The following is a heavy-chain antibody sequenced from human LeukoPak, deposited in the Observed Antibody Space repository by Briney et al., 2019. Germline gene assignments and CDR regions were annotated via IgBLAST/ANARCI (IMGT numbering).Heavy chain of an antibody. CDR1: GLTFSNYG. J-gene: IGHJ4*02. Sequence: PGGSLRLSCAAAGLTFSNYGMHWVRQAPGKGLQWVAYIRYDGRNKYSADSVKGRFTIYRDNAKNSLYLQMNSLRAEDTAIYYCTRDFGSIVVVTAIVDWGQGTLVTVSS. V-gene: IGHV3-30*02. CDR3: TRDFGSIVVVTAIVD. D-gene: IGHD2-21*02. CDR2: IRYDGRNK.